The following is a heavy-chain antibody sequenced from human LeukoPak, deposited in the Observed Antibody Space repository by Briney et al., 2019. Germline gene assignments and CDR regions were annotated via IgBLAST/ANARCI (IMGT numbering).Heavy chain of an antibody. CDR2: ISWNSGSI. J-gene: IGHJ4*02. Sequence: PGGSLRLSCAASGFTFDDYAMHWVRQAPGKGLEWVSGISWNSGSIGYADSVKGRFTISRDNAKNSLYLQMNSLRAEDTALYYCAKDMGIVATTYYFDYWGQGTLVTVSS. CDR1: GFTFDDYA. CDR3: AKDMGIVATTYYFDY. D-gene: IGHD5-12*01. V-gene: IGHV3-9*01.